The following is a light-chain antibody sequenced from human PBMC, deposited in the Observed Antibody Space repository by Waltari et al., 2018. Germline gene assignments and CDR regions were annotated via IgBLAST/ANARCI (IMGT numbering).Light chain of an antibody. Sequence: DIVLTQSPGTLSFSPGDRVTLSCRASQNIVSDYLAWYQQRPGQSPRLLIQRASARATDIPDRFAGSGSGTEFTLTIDRLEPEDSAVYYCQQYERSPSTFGQGTRLEV. J-gene: IGKJ1*01. V-gene: IGKV3-20*01. CDR2: RAS. CDR1: QNIVSDY. CDR3: QQYERSPST.